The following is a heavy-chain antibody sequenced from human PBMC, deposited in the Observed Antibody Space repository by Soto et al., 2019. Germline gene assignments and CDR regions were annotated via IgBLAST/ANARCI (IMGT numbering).Heavy chain of an antibody. V-gene: IGHV1-18*04. CDR3: ARSTNLLWFGELLPMYYFDY. CDR2: ISAYNGNT. Sequence: ASVKVSCKASGYTFTGYYMHWVRHAPGQGLEWMGWISAYNGNTNYAQKLQGRVTMTTDTSTSTAYMELRSLRSDDTAVYYCARSTNLLWFGELLPMYYFDYWGQGTLVTVSS. J-gene: IGHJ4*02. D-gene: IGHD3-10*01. CDR1: GYTFTGYY.